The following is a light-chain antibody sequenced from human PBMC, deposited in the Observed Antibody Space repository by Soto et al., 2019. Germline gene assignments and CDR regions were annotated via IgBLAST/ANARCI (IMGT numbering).Light chain of an antibody. V-gene: IGKV3-20*01. Sequence: EIVLTQSPGTLSLSPGERATLSCRASQSVGSNYLAWYQQKPGQAPRLLIYGASNRATGIPDRFSGSGSGTDFTLTISRLEPEDFAVYYCHQYGGSPRTFGQGTKLEIK. CDR1: QSVGSNY. CDR3: HQYGGSPRT. J-gene: IGKJ2*01. CDR2: GAS.